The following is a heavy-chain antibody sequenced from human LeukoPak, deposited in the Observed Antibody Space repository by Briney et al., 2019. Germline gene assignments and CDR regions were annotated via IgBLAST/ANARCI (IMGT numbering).Heavy chain of an antibody. D-gene: IGHD3-3*01. V-gene: IGHV5-51*01. CDR1: GSSFTSYW. Sequence: GASLKISCKGSGSSFTSYWIGWVRQMPGKGLEWMGIIYPGDSDTRYSPSFQGQVTISADKSISTAYLQWSSLKASDTAMYYCARTVYDFWGGYYYYYMDVWGKGTTVTVSS. J-gene: IGHJ6*03. CDR2: IYPGDSDT. CDR3: ARTVYDFWGGYYYYYMDV.